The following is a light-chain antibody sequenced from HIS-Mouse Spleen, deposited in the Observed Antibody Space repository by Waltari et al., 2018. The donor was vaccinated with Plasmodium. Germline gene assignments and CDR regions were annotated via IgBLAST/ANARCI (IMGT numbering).Light chain of an antibody. CDR1: SSDFGGYNY. V-gene: IGLV2-11*01. CDR3: CSYAGSYTLV. J-gene: IGLJ2*01. Sequence: QSALTQPRSVSGSPGQSVTISCTGTSSDFGGYNYASWYQQHPGKAPKLMIYDVSKRPSGVPDRFSGSKSGNTASLTISGLQAEDEADYYCCSYAGSYTLVFGGGTKLTVL. CDR2: DVS.